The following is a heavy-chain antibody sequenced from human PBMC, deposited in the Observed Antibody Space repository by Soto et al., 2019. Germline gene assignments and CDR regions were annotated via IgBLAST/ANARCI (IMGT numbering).Heavy chain of an antibody. D-gene: IGHD6-13*01. CDR2: INHSGST. CDR1: GGSFSGYY. V-gene: IGHV4-34*01. Sequence: SETLSLTCAVYGGSFSGYYWSWIRQPPGKGLEWIGEINHSGSTNYNPSLKSRVTISVDTSKNQFSLKLSSVTAADTAVYYCARHGEAAGTLSRFDPWGQGTLVTVSS. CDR3: ARHGEAAGTLSRFDP. J-gene: IGHJ5*02.